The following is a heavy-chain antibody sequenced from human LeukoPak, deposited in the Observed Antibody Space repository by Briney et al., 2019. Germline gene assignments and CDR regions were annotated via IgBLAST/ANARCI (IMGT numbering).Heavy chain of an antibody. D-gene: IGHD6-13*01. CDR1: GGSISSGSYY. J-gene: IGHJ5*02. CDR2: IYTSGST. CDR3: ARGAGIAAAGTRFDP. V-gene: IGHV4-61*02. Sequence: SQTLSLTCTVSGGSISSGSYYWSWIRQPAGKGLEWIGRIYTSGSTNYNPSLKSRVTISVDTSKNQFSLKLSSVTAADTAVYYCARGAGIAAAGTRFDPWGQGTLVTVSS.